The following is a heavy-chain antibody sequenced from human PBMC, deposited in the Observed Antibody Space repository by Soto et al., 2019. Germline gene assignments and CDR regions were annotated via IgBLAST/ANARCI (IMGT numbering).Heavy chain of an antibody. Sequence: PGGSLRLSCVASGITFRTRAMNWRRQAPGEGLDGVSVITDSGGDSKYAVSVTVRFTIPRDNSKHTLYLQMNSLLADDSAVYYCASGSSDPYPGSRIFDCWGRGTRVTV. CDR2: ITDSGGDS. D-gene: IGHD3-10*01. V-gene: IGHV3-23*01. CDR1: GITFRTRA. CDR3: ASGSSDPYPGSRIFDC. J-gene: IGHJ4*02.